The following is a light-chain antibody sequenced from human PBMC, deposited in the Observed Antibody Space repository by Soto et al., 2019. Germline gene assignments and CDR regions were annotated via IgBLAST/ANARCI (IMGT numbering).Light chain of an antibody. CDR1: QSVSSY. J-gene: IGKJ3*01. CDR2: DAS. V-gene: IGKV3-11*01. Sequence: EIVLTQSPATLSLSPGERATLSCRASQSVSSYLAWYQQRPGQAPRLLIYDASSRATGIPARFSGSGSGTDFTLTISSLEPEDFAVYYCQQRSNWPPVTFGSGTKVDIK. CDR3: QQRSNWPPVT.